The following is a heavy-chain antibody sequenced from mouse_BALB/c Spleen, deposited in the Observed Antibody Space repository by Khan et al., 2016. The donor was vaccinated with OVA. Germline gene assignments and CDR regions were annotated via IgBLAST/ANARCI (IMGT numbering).Heavy chain of an antibody. V-gene: IGHV5-17*02. D-gene: IGHD1-1*01. CDR1: GFTFSSFG. Sequence: EVELVESGGGLVQPGGSRKLSCAASGFTFSSFGMHWVRQAPEKGLEWVAYISSGSSTIYYADTVKGRFTISRDNPKNTLFLQMTSLRSEDTAMYDCARGGVYYYGNPDYWGQGTTLTVSS. CDR2: ISSGSSTI. CDR3: ARGGVYYYGNPDY. J-gene: IGHJ2*01.